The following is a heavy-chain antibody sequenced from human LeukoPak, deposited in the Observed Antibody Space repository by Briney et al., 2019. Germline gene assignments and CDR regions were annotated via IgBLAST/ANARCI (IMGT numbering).Heavy chain of an antibody. CDR1: GGSISSSNW. CDR3: ARAVVRGVIGFGAFDI. J-gene: IGHJ3*02. V-gene: IGHV4-4*02. CDR2: IYHSGST. D-gene: IGHD3-10*01. Sequence: SETLSLTCAVSGGSISSSNWWSWVRQPPGKGLEWIGEIYHSGSTNYNPSLKSRVTISVDTSKNQFSLKLSSVTAADTAVYYCARAVVRGVIGFGAFDIWGQGTMVTVSS.